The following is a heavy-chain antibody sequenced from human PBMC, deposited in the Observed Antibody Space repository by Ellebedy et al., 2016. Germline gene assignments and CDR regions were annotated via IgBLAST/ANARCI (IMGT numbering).Heavy chain of an antibody. CDR1: GGSTDTYF. D-gene: IGHD3-10*01. CDR3: ASERVPAAAFDI. CDR2: IYYSGTT. V-gene: IGHV4-59*01. J-gene: IGHJ3*02. Sequence: GSLRLSCTVSGGSTDTYFWSWIRQPPGKGLEWIGYIYYSGTTNYNPSLKSRVTISVDTSKKQFSLKLRSVTAADTAVYYCASERVPAAAFDIWGHGTMVTVSA.